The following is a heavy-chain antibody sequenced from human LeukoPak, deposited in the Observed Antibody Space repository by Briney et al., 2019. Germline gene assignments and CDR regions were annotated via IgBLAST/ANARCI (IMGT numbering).Heavy chain of an antibody. V-gene: IGHV3-9*01. CDR3: AKEHLNSSSWYVNDY. J-gene: IGHJ4*02. D-gene: IGHD6-13*01. Sequence: GGSLRLSCAASGFTFDDYAMNWVRQAPGKGLEWVSGISWNSGNTEYADSVKGRFTISRDNAKNSLYLQMNSLRAEDTAVYYCAKEHLNSSSWYVNDYWGQGTLVTVSS. CDR1: GFTFDDYA. CDR2: ISWNSGNT.